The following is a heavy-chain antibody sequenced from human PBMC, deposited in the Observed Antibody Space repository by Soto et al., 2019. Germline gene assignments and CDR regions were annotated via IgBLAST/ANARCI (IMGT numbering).Heavy chain of an antibody. J-gene: IGHJ4*02. Sequence: QVQLVQSGAEVKKPGASVKVSCKASGYTFTSYDINWVRQATGQGLEWMGWMNPNSGNTGYAQKYQGRVTMTRNTSKSTAYMELSRLRSEDTAVYYCARSIAVAGTEVDYWGQGILVTVSS. CDR3: ARSIAVAGTEVDY. CDR1: GYTFTSYD. V-gene: IGHV1-8*01. CDR2: MNPNSGNT. D-gene: IGHD6-19*01.